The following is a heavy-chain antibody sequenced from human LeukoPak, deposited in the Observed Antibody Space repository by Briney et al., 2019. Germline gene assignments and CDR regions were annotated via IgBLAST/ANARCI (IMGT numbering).Heavy chain of an antibody. CDR3: ANWDSGSYTFDY. J-gene: IGHJ4*02. D-gene: IGHD1-26*01. V-gene: IGHV3-23*01. Sequence: GGSLRLSCAASGFAFSNYVMSWVRQAPGKGLEWVSSISGSSDNTYYADSAKGRFTISRDNSKNTLFLQMNTLRAEDTAVYYCANWDSGSYTFDYWGQGTLVTVSS. CDR1: GFAFSNYV. CDR2: ISGSSDNT.